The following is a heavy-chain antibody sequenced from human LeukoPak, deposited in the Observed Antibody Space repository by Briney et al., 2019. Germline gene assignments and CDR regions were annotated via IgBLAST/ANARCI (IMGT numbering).Heavy chain of an antibody. CDR2: ISVSGGTT. CDR3: ANSTNLDY. J-gene: IGHJ4*02. V-gene: IGHV3-23*01. Sequence: PGGSLRLSCGASGFTFSRYAINWVRQAPGKGLEWVSSISVSGGTTYADSVKGRFTISRDNSKNTLYLQMNSLRAEDTAIFYCANSTNLDYWGQGTLVTVSS. CDR1: GFTFSRYA. D-gene: IGHD2/OR15-2a*01.